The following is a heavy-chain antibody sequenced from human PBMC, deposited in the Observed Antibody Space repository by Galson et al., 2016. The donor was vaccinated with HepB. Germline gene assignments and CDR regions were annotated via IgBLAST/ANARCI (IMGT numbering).Heavy chain of an antibody. Sequence: SLRLSCAASGFTFSSYSMNWVRQAPGKGLEWVSSISGSSTNIYYADSVKGRFTISRDNAQNSLYLQMNSLRAEDTALYYCARAGIVLVPAATWFDSWGQGTLVSVSA. V-gene: IGHV3-21*01. CDR1: GFTFSSYS. CDR2: ISGSSTNI. D-gene: IGHD2-2*01. CDR3: ARAGIVLVPAATWFDS. J-gene: IGHJ5*01.